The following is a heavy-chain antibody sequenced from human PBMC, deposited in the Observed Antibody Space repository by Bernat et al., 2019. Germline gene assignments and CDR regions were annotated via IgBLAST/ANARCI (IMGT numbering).Heavy chain of an antibody. CDR2: IKQDASEK. V-gene: IGHV3-7*02. D-gene: IGHD3-9*01. CDR1: GFTFNSHW. CDR3: AKTGLTNADQWFDT. Sequence: EVQLVESGGGLVQPGGSLRLSCTASGFTFNSHWMNWVRQAPGRGLECVASIKQDASEKYYVDSVKGRFTISRDNAKNSLYLQMNNLRVEDTAMYYCAKTGLTNADQWFDTWGQGILVTVSS. J-gene: IGHJ5*02.